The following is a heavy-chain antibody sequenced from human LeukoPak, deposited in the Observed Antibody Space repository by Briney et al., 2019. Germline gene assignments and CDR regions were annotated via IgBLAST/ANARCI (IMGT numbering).Heavy chain of an antibody. V-gene: IGHV4-59*01. J-gene: IGHJ3*02. Sequence: KPSETLSLTCTVSGGSISSYYWSWIRQPPGKGLEWIGYIYYSGSTNYNPSLKSRVTISVDTSKNQFSLKLSSVTAADTAVYYCARSLQGYYDFPDAFDTWGQGTMVTVSS. CDR1: GGSISSYY. CDR3: ARSLQGYYDFPDAFDT. D-gene: IGHD3-3*01. CDR2: IYYSGST.